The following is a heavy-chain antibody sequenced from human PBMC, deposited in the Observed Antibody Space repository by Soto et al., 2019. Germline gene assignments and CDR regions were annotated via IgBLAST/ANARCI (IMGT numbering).Heavy chain of an antibody. Sequence: EVRLLESGGGLVQPGGSLRLSCAASGFTFSSYAMSWVRQAPGKGLEWVSAISGSGGSTYYAYSVKGRFTISRDNSKNTLYLQMNSLRAEDTAVYYCAKRERATYYYYYYMDVWGKGTTVTVSS. CDR1: GFTFSSYA. J-gene: IGHJ6*03. V-gene: IGHV3-23*01. CDR3: AKRERATYYYYYYMDV. D-gene: IGHD1-26*01. CDR2: ISGSGGST.